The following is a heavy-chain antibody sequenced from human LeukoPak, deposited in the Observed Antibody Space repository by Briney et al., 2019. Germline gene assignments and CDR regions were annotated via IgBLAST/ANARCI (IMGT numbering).Heavy chain of an antibody. J-gene: IGHJ4*02. Sequence: GSLRLSCAVSGITLSNYGMSWVRQAPGKGLEWVAGINDSGGRTNYADSVKGRFTISRDNPKNTLYLQMNSLRAEDTAVYFCAKRGVVIRVILVGFHKEAYYFDSWGQGALVTVSS. CDR3: AKRGVVIRVILVGFHKEAYYFDS. V-gene: IGHV3-23*01. CDR2: INDSGGRT. CDR1: GITLSNYG. D-gene: IGHD3-22*01.